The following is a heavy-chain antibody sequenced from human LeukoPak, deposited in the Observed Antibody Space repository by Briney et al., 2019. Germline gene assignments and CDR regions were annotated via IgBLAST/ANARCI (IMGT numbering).Heavy chain of an antibody. CDR1: GYTFTTYG. CDR2: ISAYNGNT. V-gene: IGHV1-18*01. D-gene: IGHD6-6*01. J-gene: IGHJ5*02. CDR3: ARDLIAVRPGWFDP. Sequence: ASVRVSCEASGYTFTTYGISWVRLAPGQGREWMGWISAYNGNTNYAQQFQGRVTMTTDTSMSTAYMELRSLRSDDTAVYYCARDLIAVRPGWFDPWGQGSLVTVSS.